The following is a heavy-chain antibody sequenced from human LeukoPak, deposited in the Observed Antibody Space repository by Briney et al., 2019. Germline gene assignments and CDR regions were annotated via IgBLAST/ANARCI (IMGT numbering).Heavy chain of an antibody. Sequence: GGSLRLSCEASGFTFSSYAMHWVRQAPGKGLEWVAVISYDGSNKYYADSVKGRFTISRDNSKNTLYLQMNSLRAEDTAVYYCASSLLAAAVVRYWGQGTLVTVPS. CDR1: GFTFSSYA. V-gene: IGHV3-30-3*01. CDR2: ISYDGSNK. D-gene: IGHD6-13*01. J-gene: IGHJ4*02. CDR3: ASSLLAAAVVRY.